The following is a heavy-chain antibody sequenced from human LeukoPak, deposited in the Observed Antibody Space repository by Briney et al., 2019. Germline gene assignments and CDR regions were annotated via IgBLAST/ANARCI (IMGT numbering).Heavy chain of an antibody. Sequence: ASVKVSCTASGYTFTSYGISWVRQAPGQGLEWMGWISAYNGNTNYAQKLQGRVTMTTDTSTSTAYMELRSLRSDDTAVYYCARGGPYYDILTLFDYWGQGTLVTVSS. D-gene: IGHD3-9*01. J-gene: IGHJ4*02. V-gene: IGHV1-18*01. CDR2: ISAYNGNT. CDR3: ARGGPYYDILTLFDY. CDR1: GYTFTSYG.